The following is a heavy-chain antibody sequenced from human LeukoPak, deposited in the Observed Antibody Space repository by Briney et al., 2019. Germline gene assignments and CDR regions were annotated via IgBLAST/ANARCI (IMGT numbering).Heavy chain of an antibody. D-gene: IGHD3-22*01. CDR2: INPNSGGT. Sequence: ASVKVSCKASGYTFTSYYMHWVRQAPGQGLEWMGWINPNSGGTNYAQKFQGRVTMTRDTSISTAYMELSRLRSDDTAVYYCTREMSGYSYGWGYYYDSSGYYYFDYWGQGTLVTVSS. J-gene: IGHJ4*02. CDR1: GYTFTSYY. V-gene: IGHV1-2*02. CDR3: TREMSGYSYGWGYYYDSSGYYYFDY.